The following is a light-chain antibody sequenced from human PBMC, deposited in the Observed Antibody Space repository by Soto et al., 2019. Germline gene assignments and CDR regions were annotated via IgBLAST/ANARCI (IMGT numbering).Light chain of an antibody. Sequence: QSVLTQPPSVSRAPGQRVTVSCTGSSSNIGAGHDVQWYQQLPGSAPKLLIYNNFIRASGVPDRFSGSNSGTSASLAITGLQAEDEADYYCQSFDSSLNVVFGGGTKVTVL. CDR3: QSFDSSLNVV. V-gene: IGLV1-40*01. CDR2: NNF. J-gene: IGLJ2*01. CDR1: SSNIGAGHD.